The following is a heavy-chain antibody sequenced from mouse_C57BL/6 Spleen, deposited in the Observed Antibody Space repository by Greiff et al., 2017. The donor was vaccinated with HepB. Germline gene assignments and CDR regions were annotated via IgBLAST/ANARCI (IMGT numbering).Heavy chain of an antibody. CDR3: ARHRVDGYYDY. Sequence: EVKVVESGGDLVKPGGSLKLSCAASGFTFSRYGMSWVRQTPDKRLEWVATISSGGSYTYYPDSVKGRFTISRDNAKNTLYRQMSSLKSEDTAMYYCARHRVDGYYDYWGQGTTLTVSS. J-gene: IGHJ2*01. CDR1: GFTFSRYG. V-gene: IGHV5-6*01. D-gene: IGHD2-3*01. CDR2: ISSGGSYT.